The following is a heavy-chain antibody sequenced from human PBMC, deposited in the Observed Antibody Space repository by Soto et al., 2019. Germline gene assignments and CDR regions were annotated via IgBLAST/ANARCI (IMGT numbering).Heavy chain of an antibody. V-gene: IGHV3-48*01. Sequence: PGGSLRLSCAASEFTFSSYSMNWVRQAPGKGLEWVSYISSSSSTIYYADSVKGRFTISRDNAKNSLYLQMNSLRAEDTAVYYCARDHLWGTAMVLWYFDLWGRGTLVTVSS. J-gene: IGHJ2*01. D-gene: IGHD5-18*01. CDR1: EFTFSSYS. CDR3: ARDHLWGTAMVLWYFDL. CDR2: ISSSSSTI.